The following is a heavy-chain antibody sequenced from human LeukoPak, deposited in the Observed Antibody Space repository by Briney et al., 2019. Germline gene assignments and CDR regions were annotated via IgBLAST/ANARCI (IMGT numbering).Heavy chain of an antibody. Sequence: GRSLRLSCAASGFTFSSYAMHWVRQAPGKGLEWVAVISYDGSNKYYADSVKGRFTISRDNSKNTLYLQMNSLRAEDTAVYYCAGDRHNAFDIWGQGTMVTVSS. CDR3: AGDRHNAFDI. CDR2: ISYDGSNK. CDR1: GFTFSSYA. V-gene: IGHV3-30-3*01. J-gene: IGHJ3*02.